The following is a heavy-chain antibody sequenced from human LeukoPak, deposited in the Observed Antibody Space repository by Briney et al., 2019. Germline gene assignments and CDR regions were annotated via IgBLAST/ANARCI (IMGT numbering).Heavy chain of an antibody. CDR3: ARGRARYDILTGYYKYNWFDP. CDR1: GGTFSSYA. Sequence: ASVKVSCKASGGTFSSYAISWVRQAPGQGLEWMGGIIPIFGTANYAQKFQGRVTITADESTSTAYMELSSLRSEDTAVYYCARGRARYDILTGYYKYNWFDPWGQGTLVTVSS. CDR2: IIPIFGTA. J-gene: IGHJ5*02. V-gene: IGHV1-69*13. D-gene: IGHD3-9*01.